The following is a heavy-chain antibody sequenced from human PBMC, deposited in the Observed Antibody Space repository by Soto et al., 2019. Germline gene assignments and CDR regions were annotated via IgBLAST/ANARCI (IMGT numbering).Heavy chain of an antibody. D-gene: IGHD6-13*01. J-gene: IGHJ4*02. V-gene: IGHV3-9*01. CDR1: GFTFDDYA. CDR3: AKDLYSSSWYNFDY. CDR2: ISWNSGSI. Sequence: EVQLVESGGGLVQPGRSLRLSCAASGFTFDDYAMHWVRQAPGKGLEWVSGISWNSGSIGYAHSVKGRFTISRDNAKNSLYLQMNSLRAEDTALYYCAKDLYSSSWYNFDYWGQGTLVTVSS.